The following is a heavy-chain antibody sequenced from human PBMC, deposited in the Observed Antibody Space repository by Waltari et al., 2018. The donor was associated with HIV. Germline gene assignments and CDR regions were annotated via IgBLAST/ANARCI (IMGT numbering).Heavy chain of an antibody. CDR2: IYHSGST. D-gene: IGHD3-9*01. V-gene: IGHV4-4*02. Sequence: QVQLQESGPGLVKPSGTLTLTCAVSGDSISSSNWWSWVRQPPGKGLEWIGEIYHSGSTHYNPSLKSRVTISVDKSKNQFSLNLRSVTAADTAVYYCARDPRVAFDFTTAGYYGMDVWGQGATLTVSS. CDR3: ARDPRVAFDFTTAGYYGMDV. CDR1: GDSISSSNW. J-gene: IGHJ6*02.